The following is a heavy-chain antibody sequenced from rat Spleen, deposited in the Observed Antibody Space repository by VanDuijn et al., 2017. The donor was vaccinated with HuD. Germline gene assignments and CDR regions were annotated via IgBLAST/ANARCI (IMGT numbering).Heavy chain of an antibody. D-gene: IGHD1-11*01. CDR3: AREGGYIDY. CDR2: INYDGSRT. Sequence: EVQLVESGGGLLQPGRSLKLSCVASGFTFSNFDMAWVRQAPTKGLEWVATINYDGSRTYYRDSVKGRFTISRDNAKSTLYLQMDSLRSEDTATYYCAREGGYIDYWGQGVMVTVSS. V-gene: IGHV5-29*01. J-gene: IGHJ2*01. CDR1: GFTFSNFD.